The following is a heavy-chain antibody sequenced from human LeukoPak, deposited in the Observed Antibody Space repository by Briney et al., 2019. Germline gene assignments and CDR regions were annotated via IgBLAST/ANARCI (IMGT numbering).Heavy chain of an antibody. CDR2: ISDSGIS. V-gene: IGHV4-59*01. J-gene: IGHJ4*01. Sequence: SETLSLTCTVSGGSISSYYWSWIRQPPGKGLEWIGYISDSGISNCNPSLKSRVTISVDTSKNQFSLKLSSVTAADTAVYYCARSKQQLSRFDYWGQGTLVTVSS. CDR3: ARSKQQLSRFDY. CDR1: GGSISSYY. D-gene: IGHD6-13*01.